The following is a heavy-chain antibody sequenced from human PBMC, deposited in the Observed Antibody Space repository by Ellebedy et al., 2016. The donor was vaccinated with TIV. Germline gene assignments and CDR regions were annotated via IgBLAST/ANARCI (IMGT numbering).Heavy chain of an antibody. D-gene: IGHD3-10*01. CDR1: GYTLTELS. Sequence: AASVKVSCKVSGYTLTELSMHWVRQAPGKGLEWMGGFDPEDGETIYAQKFQGRVTMTEDTSTDTAYMELSSLRSEDTAVYYCATDPYGSGSYYSGGRGTWGQGTLVTVSS. J-gene: IGHJ5*02. CDR2: FDPEDGET. CDR3: ATDPYGSGSYYSGGRGT. V-gene: IGHV1-24*01.